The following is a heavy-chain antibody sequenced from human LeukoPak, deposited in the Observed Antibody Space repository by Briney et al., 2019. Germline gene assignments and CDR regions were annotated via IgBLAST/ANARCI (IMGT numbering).Heavy chain of an antibody. D-gene: IGHD3-3*01. CDR3: ARGAYDTDAFDI. V-gene: IGHV3-30*03. CDR1: GFTFSSYG. J-gene: IGHJ3*02. Sequence: PGGSLRLSCAASGFTFSSYGMPWVRQAPGKGLEWVAVISYDGSNKYYADSVKGRFTISRDNSKNTLYLQMNSLRAEDTAVYYCARGAYDTDAFDIWGQGTMVTVSS. CDR2: ISYDGSNK.